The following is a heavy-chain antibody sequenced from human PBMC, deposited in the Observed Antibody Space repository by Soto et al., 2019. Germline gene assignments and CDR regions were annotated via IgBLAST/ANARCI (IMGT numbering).Heavy chain of an antibody. CDR1: GFTFSSYA. CDR3: AKDRRLVTMVRGVLDAFDI. J-gene: IGHJ3*02. CDR2: ISGSGGST. D-gene: IGHD3-10*01. Sequence: GGSLRLSCAASGFTFSSYAMSWVRQAPGKGLEWVSAISGSGGSTYYADSVKGRFTISRDNSKNTLYLQMNSLRAEDTAVYYCAKDRRLVTMVRGVLDAFDIWGQGTMVTVSS. V-gene: IGHV3-23*01.